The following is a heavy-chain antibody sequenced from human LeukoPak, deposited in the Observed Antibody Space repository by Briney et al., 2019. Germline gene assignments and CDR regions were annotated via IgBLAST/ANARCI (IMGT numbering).Heavy chain of an antibody. J-gene: IGHJ6*02. CDR2: TSSSGITI. Sequence: GGSLRLTCAASGFTFSDYYMSWIRQAPGKGLEWISYTSSSGITIYYADSVKGRFTMSRDNAKNSLYLQMNSLRAEDTAVYYCARDRYAMDVWGQGTTVTVSS. CDR3: ARDRYAMDV. CDR1: GFTFSDYY. V-gene: IGHV3-11*01.